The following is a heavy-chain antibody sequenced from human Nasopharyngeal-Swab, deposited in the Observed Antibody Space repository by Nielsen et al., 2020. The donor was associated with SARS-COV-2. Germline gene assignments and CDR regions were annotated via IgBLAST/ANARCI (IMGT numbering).Heavy chain of an antibody. D-gene: IGHD6-19*01. CDR2: ISVSGGRT. CDR1: GFNFNNYA. Sequence: GGSLRLSCAASGFNFNNYAMSWVRQAPGKGSEWVSGISVSGGRTYYADSVTGRFTISRDNSKNMLVLQMNSLRAEDTAVYYCAKEEQWLVHDWGQGTLVTVSS. CDR3: AKEEQWLVHD. V-gene: IGHV3-23*01. J-gene: IGHJ4*02.